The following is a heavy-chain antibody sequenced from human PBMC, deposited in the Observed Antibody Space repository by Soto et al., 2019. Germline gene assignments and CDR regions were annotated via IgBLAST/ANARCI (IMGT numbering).Heavy chain of an antibody. CDR3: ARPMVRLSWYFDL. CDR2: IYSGGST. D-gene: IGHD3-10*01. V-gene: IGHV3-66*04. Sequence: GGSLRLSCAASGFTVSSNYMSWVRQAPGKGLEWVSVIYSGGSTYYADSVKGRFTISRDNSKNTLYLQMNSLRAEDTAVYYCARPMVRLSWYFDLWGRGTLVTVSS. CDR1: GFTVSSNY. J-gene: IGHJ2*01.